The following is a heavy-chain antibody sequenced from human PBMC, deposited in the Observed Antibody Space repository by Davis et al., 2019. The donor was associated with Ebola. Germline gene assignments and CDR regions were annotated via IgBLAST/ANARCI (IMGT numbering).Heavy chain of an antibody. Sequence: HTGGSLRLSCAASGFTFSSYWMHWVRQAPGKGLVWVSRINSDGSSTSYADSVKGRFTISRDKAKNTLYLQMNSLRAEDTAVYYCARDLIKSSSGSESPFDPWGQGTLVTVSS. CDR3: ARDLIKSSSGSESPFDP. J-gene: IGHJ5*02. CDR2: INSDGSST. CDR1: GFTFSSYW. D-gene: IGHD3-22*01. V-gene: IGHV3-74*01.